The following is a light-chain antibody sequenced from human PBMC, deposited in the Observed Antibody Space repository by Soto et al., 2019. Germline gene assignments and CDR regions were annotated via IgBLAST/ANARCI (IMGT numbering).Light chain of an antibody. CDR1: QSVSSY. J-gene: IGKJ2*01. CDR3: QQRFNWPRFT. CDR2: DAS. Sequence: EIVLTQSPATLSLSPGERATLSCRASQSVSSYLAWYQQKPGQAPRLLIYDASNRATGIPARFSGGGSGTDCTLSISSLEPEDFAVYYCQQRFNWPRFTFAQGTKLEIK. V-gene: IGKV3-11*01.